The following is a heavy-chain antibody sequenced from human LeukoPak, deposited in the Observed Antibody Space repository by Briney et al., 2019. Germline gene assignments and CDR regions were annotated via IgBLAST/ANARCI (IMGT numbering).Heavy chain of an antibody. J-gene: IGHJ6*02. V-gene: IGHV1-18*01. CDR2: ISAYNGNT. D-gene: IGHD2-2*01. CDR3: ARADCSSTSCYFGRDYYYGMDV. Sequence: ASVKVSCKASGYTFTSYGISWVRQAPGQGLEWMGWISAYNGNTNYAQKLQGRVTMTTDTSTSTAYMELRSLRSDDTAAYYCARADCSSTSCYFGRDYYYGMDVWGQGTTVTVSS. CDR1: GYTFTSYG.